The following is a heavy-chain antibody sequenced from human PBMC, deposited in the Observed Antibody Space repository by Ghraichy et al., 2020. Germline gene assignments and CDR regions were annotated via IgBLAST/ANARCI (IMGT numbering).Heavy chain of an antibody. D-gene: IGHD1-26*01. J-gene: IGHJ4*02. Sequence: GGSLRLSCAASGFTVSSNYMSWVRQAPGKGLEWVSVIYSGGSTYYADSVKGRFTISRDNSKNTLYLQMSSLRAEDTAVYYCASVSGSYSQIDYWGQGTLVTVSS. CDR3: ASVSGSYSQIDY. CDR1: GFTVSSNY. CDR2: IYSGGST. V-gene: IGHV3-66*02.